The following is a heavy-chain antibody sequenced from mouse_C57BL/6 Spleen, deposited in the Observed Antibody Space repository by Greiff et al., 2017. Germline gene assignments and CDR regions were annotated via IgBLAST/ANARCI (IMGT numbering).Heavy chain of an antibody. V-gene: IGHV1-82*01. J-gene: IGHJ4*01. CDR1: GYAFGSSW. D-gene: IGHD2-4*01. CDR2: IYPGDGDT. Sequence: QVQLQQSGPELVKPGASVKISCKASGYAFGSSWMNWVKQRPGKGLEWIGRIYPGDGDTNYNGKFKGKATLTANKSSSTAYMQLRSLTSEDSAVYFCARSDYEGLYAMDYWGQGTSVTVSS. CDR3: ARSDYEGLYAMDY.